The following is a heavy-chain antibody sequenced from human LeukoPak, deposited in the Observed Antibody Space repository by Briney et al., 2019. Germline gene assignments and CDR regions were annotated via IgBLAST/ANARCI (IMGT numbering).Heavy chain of an antibody. J-gene: IGHJ6*03. CDR3: ARDKVVPAARGYYYMDV. V-gene: IGHV1-8*02. Sequence: ASVKVSCKASGYTFTSYDINWVRQATGQGLEWMGWMNPNSGNTGYAQKLQGRVTMTTDTSTSTPYMELRSLRSDDTAVYYCARDKVVPAARGYYYMDVWGKGTTVTVSS. CDR2: MNPNSGNT. CDR1: GYTFTSYD. D-gene: IGHD2-2*01.